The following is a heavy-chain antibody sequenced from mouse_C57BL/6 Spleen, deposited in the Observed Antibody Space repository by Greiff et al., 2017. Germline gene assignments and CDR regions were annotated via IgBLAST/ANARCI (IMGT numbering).Heavy chain of an antibody. Sequence: QVQLQQSGPELVKPGASVKISCKASGYAFSSSWMNWVKQRPGKGLEWIGRIYPGDGDTNYNGQFKGKATLTAAKSSSTAYMQLSSLTSEDSAVYICASPTAQAKAWFAYWGQGTLVTVSA. J-gene: IGHJ3*01. D-gene: IGHD3-2*02. V-gene: IGHV1-82*01. CDR1: GYAFSSSW. CDR2: IYPGDGDT. CDR3: ASPTAQAKAWFAY.